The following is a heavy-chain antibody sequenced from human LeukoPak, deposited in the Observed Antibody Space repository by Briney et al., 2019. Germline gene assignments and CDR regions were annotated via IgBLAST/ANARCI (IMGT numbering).Heavy chain of an antibody. D-gene: IGHD2-8*01. CDR3: ARRIYCTNGVCSYNWFDP. Sequence: SETLSLTCTVSGGSVSSSSYYWGWIRQPPGKGLEWIGSIYYSGSTYYNPSLKSRVTISVDTSKNQFSLKLSSVTAADTAVYYCARRIYCTNGVCSYNWFDPWGQGTLVTVSS. CDR2: IYYSGST. J-gene: IGHJ5*02. V-gene: IGHV4-39*01. CDR1: GGSVSSSSYY.